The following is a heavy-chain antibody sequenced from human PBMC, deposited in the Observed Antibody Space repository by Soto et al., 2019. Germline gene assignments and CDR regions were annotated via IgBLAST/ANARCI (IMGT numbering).Heavy chain of an antibody. J-gene: IGHJ2*01. CDR1: GFTFRNYG. CDR3: TRDVSSRYFDL. CDR2: IWYDGSNT. Sequence: QVQLVESGGGVVQPGRSLRLSCVASGFTFRNYGMHWVRQAPGKGLEWVALIWYDGSNTFYTDSVKGRFTISRDNSKSTLHLQMNSLRAEDTAVYYCTRDVSSRYFDLWGRGSLVTVSS. V-gene: IGHV3-33*01.